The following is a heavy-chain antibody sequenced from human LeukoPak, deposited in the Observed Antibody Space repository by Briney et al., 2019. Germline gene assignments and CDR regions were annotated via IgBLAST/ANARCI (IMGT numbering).Heavy chain of an antibody. V-gene: IGHV4-34*01. CDR3: ARAQYVDISGFYPGY. CDR2: INHSGST. J-gene: IGHJ4*02. Sequence: PSETLSLTCAVYGGSFSGNYWNWIRQPPGKGLEWIGEINHSGSTNYNPSLRSRVTISVDTSKSQFSLKLSSVTAADTAVYYCARAQYVDISGFYPGYWGQGTLVTVSS. CDR1: GGSFSGNY. D-gene: IGHD3-22*01.